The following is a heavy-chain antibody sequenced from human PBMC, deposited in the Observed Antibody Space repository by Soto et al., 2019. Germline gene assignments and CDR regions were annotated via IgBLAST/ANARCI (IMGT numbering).Heavy chain of an antibody. CDR2: IYYSGST. CDR1: GGSISSYY. D-gene: IGHD1-26*01. CDR3: ARGYYEMYNWFDP. Sequence: XXTLSLPCTVSGGSISSYYWRWILQPPGKGLEWIGYIYYSGSTNYNPSLKSRVTISADTSKNQFSLKLSSVNAADTAVYYCARGYYEMYNWFDPWGQGTLVTVSS. V-gene: IGHV4-59*01. J-gene: IGHJ5*02.